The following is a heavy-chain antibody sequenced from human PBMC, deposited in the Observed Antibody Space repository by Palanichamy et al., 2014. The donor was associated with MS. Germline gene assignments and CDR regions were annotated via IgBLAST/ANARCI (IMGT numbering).Heavy chain of an antibody. CDR2: ISGSGGST. V-gene: IGHV3-23*01. J-gene: IGHJ4*02. CDR3: AKVPLVVADPMDY. D-gene: IGHD6-19*01. CDR1: GFTFSNYA. Sequence: EVQLLESGEAWYSLGGPVRLSCAASGFTFSNYAMSWVRQAPGKGLEWVSTISGSGGSTYYADSVKGRFTISRDNSKNTLYLQMNSLRAEDTAVYYCAKVPLVVADPMDYWGQGTLVTVSS.